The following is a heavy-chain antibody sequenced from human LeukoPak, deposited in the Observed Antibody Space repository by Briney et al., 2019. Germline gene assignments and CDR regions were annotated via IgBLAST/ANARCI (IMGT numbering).Heavy chain of an antibody. CDR2: IYPGDSDT. CDR1: GYSFTSYW. Sequence: GESLKISCKGSGYSFTSYWIGWVRQMPGKGLEWMGIIYPGDSDTRYSPSFQGQVTISADKSISTAYLQWSSLKASDTAMYYCARHLGCSGTSCYPGGHWGQGTLVTVSS. V-gene: IGHV5-51*01. J-gene: IGHJ4*02. CDR3: ARHLGCSGTSCYPGGH. D-gene: IGHD2-2*01.